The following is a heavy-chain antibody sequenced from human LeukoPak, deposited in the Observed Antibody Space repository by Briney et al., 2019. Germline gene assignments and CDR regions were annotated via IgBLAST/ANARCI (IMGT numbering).Heavy chain of an antibody. J-gene: IGHJ4*02. Sequence: PGGSLRLSCAASGFTFSNAWMSWVRQAPGKGLEWVGRIKSKTDGGTTDYAAPAKGRFTISRDDSKNTLYLQMNSLKTEDTAVYYCTTFSGYYVYFDYWGQGTLVTVSS. CDR2: IKSKTDGGTT. CDR1: GFTFSNAW. V-gene: IGHV3-15*01. CDR3: TTFSGYYVYFDY. D-gene: IGHD3-22*01.